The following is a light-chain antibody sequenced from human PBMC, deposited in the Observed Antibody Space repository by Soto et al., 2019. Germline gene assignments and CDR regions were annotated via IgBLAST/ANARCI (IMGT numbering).Light chain of an antibody. Sequence: PGERVTLSCRASQSVSSSYLTWYQQKPGQVPRLLIYGASTRATSIPARFSGSGSGTDFTLTISSLQPEDFAVYYCQQDYNLPYTFGQGTKLEIK. CDR1: QSVSSSY. CDR2: GAS. J-gene: IGKJ2*01. V-gene: IGKV3D-7*01. CDR3: QQDYNLPYT.